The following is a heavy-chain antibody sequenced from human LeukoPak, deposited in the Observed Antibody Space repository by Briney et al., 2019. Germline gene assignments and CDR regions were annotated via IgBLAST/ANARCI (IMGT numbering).Heavy chain of an antibody. D-gene: IGHD2-2*01. CDR3: AKDLVPTTLGYFQH. CDR1: GFTFSTYT. V-gene: IGHV3-23*01. J-gene: IGHJ1*01. CDR2: ILTSGGT. Sequence: GGSLRLSCTASGFTFSTYTMSWVRQAPGEGLKWVSGILTSGGTYYADSVKGPFTISRDNSKNTLYLQMNSLRADDTAVYYCAKDLVPTTLGYFQHWGQGTLVTVSS.